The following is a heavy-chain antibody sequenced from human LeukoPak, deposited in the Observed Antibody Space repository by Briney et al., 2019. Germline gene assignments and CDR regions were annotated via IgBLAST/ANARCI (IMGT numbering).Heavy chain of an antibody. V-gene: IGHV3-23*01. CDR3: AKPYSSSWYYFDY. Sequence: GGSLRLSCAASGFTFSSYAMSWVRQDPGKGLERVSAISGSGGSTYYADSVKGRFTISRDNSRNTLYLQMNSLRAEDTAVYYCAKPYSSSWYYFDYWGQGTRVTVSS. CDR1: GFTFSSYA. D-gene: IGHD6-13*01. CDR2: ISGSGGST. J-gene: IGHJ4*02.